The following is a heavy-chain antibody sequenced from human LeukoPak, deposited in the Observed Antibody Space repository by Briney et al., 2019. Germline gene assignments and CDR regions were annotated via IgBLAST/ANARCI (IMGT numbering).Heavy chain of an antibody. CDR2: IYPGDSDT. V-gene: IGHV5-51*01. CDR3: ARRAGHFLGGPRGFMDV. CDR1: GYSFTSYW. J-gene: IGHJ6*03. Sequence: GESLKISCKGSGYSFTSYWIGWVRQMPGKGLEWMGIIYPGDSDTRYSPSFQGQVTISADKSISTAYLQWSSLKASDTAMYYCARRAGHFLGGPRGFMDVWGKGTTVAVSS. D-gene: IGHD3-3*01.